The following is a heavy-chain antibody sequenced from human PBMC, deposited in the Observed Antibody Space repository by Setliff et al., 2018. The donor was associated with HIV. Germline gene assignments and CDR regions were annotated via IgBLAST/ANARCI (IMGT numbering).Heavy chain of an antibody. J-gene: IGHJ4*02. CDR3: AKLPHSSAWYSPFYYFEY. CDR1: EFTFSSYA. CDR2: IQSDGSRT. V-gene: IGHV3-23*03. Sequence: GGSLRLSCATSEFTFSSYAMGWVRQAPERGLEWVSVIQSDGSRTSYSDSVRGRFTISRDNSKNTLFLEMSSLSADDTAIYYCAKLPHSSAWYSPFYYFEYWGQGTQVTVSS. D-gene: IGHD6-19*01.